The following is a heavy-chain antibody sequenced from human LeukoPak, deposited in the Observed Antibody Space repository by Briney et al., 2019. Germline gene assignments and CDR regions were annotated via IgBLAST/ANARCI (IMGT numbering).Heavy chain of an antibody. D-gene: IGHD6-13*01. CDR2: INWNGGRT. Sequence: GGSLRLSCAAAGFTFDDYGMSWVRHAPGKGMEWDSGINWNGGRTVYADSVKGRFTISRDNAKNSLYLQMNSLRAEDTALYYCASSSWYGDAFDIWGQGTMVTVSS. CDR1: GFTFDDYG. CDR3: ASSSWYGDAFDI. J-gene: IGHJ3*02. V-gene: IGHV3-20*04.